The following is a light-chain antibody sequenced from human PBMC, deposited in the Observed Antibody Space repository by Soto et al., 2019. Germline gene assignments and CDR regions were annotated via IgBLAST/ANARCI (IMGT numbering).Light chain of an antibody. CDR1: SSDVGGFNY. J-gene: IGLJ3*02. V-gene: IGLV2-14*01. CDR2: EVS. Sequence: QSALTQPASMSGSPGQSITISCTGTSSDVGGFNYVSWYQQPPDRAPKLIIYEVSNRPSRVSNRFSGSKSGNTASLTISGLQAEDEATYYCTSYTDTTTLVFGGGTQLTVL. CDR3: TSYTDTTTLV.